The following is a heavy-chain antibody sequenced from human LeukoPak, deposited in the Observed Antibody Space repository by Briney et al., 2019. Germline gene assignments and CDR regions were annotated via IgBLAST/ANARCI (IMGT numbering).Heavy chain of an antibody. D-gene: IGHD3-3*01. J-gene: IGHJ4*02. CDR1: GGSISSGDYY. Sequence: PSETLSLTCTVSGGSISSGDYYWSWIRQPPGKGLEWIGYIYYSGSTYYNPSLKSRVTISVDTSKNQFSLKLSSVTAADTAVYYCARGPQLLRFLEWLSNQTGSDYWGQGTLVTVSS. V-gene: IGHV4-30-4*01. CDR2: IYYSGST. CDR3: ARGPQLLRFLEWLSNQTGSDY.